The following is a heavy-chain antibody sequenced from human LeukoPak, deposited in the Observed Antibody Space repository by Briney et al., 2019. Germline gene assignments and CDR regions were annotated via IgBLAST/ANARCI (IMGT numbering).Heavy chain of an antibody. CDR3: ARRGGYEPHDY. CDR2: IYYSGST. V-gene: IGHV4-59*08. CDR1: GGSISSYY. Sequence: SETLSLTCTVSGGSISSYYWSWIRQPPGKGLEWIGYIYYSGSTNYNPSLKSRVTISVDTSKNQFSPKLSSVTAADTAVYYCARRGGYEPHDYWGQGTLVTVSS. D-gene: IGHD5-12*01. J-gene: IGHJ4*02.